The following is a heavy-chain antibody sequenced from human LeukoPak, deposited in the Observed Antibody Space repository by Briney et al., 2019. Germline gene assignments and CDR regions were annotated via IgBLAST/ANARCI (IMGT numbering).Heavy chain of an antibody. J-gene: IGHJ4*02. Sequence: SETLSLTCTVSGGSISSYYWSWIRQPPGKGLQFIGYIYYSGSTNYNTSLKSRVTMSVDTSKNQFSLKLYSVTAADTAVYYCARATPDSSSWTPVVDYWGQGTLVTVSS. D-gene: IGHD6-13*01. CDR3: ARATPDSSSWTPVVDY. CDR1: GGSISSYY. CDR2: IYYSGST. V-gene: IGHV4-59*01.